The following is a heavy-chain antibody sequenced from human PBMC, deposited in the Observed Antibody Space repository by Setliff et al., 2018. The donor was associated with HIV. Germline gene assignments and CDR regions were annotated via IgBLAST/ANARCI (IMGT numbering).Heavy chain of an antibody. J-gene: IGHJ5*02. D-gene: IGHD3-10*01. V-gene: IGHV1-69*05. CDR1: GGTFSSYA. Sequence: GASVKVSCKASGGTFSSYAISWVRQAPGQGLEWMGGIIPIFGTANYAQKFQGRVTITTDESTSTAYMELNSLGAEDTAVYYCAGRHRSGSYFDPWGQGTLVTVSS. CDR3: AGRHRSGSYFDP. CDR2: IIPIFGTA.